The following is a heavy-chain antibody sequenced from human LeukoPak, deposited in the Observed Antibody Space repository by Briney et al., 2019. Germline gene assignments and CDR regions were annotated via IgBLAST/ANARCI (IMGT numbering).Heavy chain of an antibody. CDR1: GSTFSSYT. Sequence: GGSLRLSCAASGSTFSSYTMNWVRQAPGKGLEWVSSISSSSTYINYADSVKGRFTISRDNAKNSLYLQMNSLRAEDTAVYYCARDRSPGNFDYWGQGTLVTVSS. D-gene: IGHD3-10*01. V-gene: IGHV3-21*01. CDR2: ISSSSTYI. CDR3: ARDRSPGNFDY. J-gene: IGHJ4*02.